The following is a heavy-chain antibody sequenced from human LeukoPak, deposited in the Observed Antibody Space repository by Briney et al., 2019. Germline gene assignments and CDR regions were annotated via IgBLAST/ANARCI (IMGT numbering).Heavy chain of an antibody. CDR1: GFTFKYSA. V-gene: IGHV3-48*03. D-gene: IGHD3-10*02. CDR3: ARLCWGNQLAGFDS. Sequence: PGGSLRLSCGGSGFTFKYSAMGWVRQAPGKGLELVSLISGGVSRIGGEGGTTYYTDSVKGRFTISRDNAKNSLYLQMNSLRAEDTAVYYCARLCWGNQLAGFDSWGQGTLVTVSS. CDR2: ISGGVSRIGGEGGTT. J-gene: IGHJ4*02.